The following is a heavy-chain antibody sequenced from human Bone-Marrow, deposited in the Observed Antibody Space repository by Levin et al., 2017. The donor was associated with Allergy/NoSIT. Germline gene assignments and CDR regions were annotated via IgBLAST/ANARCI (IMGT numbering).Heavy chain of an antibody. V-gene: IGHV4-39*02. CDR3: ARSFYYDATGIFDS. D-gene: IGHD3-22*01. J-gene: IGHJ4*02. CDR2: ISYSGNT. Sequence: PSETLSLTCTVSGGSISSSSYYWGWIRQPPGKGLESIGSISYSGNTYYNPSLKSRVTISVDTSKNHFSLRLSSMTAADTAVYYCARSFYYDATGIFDSWGQGSLVTVSS. CDR1: GGSISSSSYY.